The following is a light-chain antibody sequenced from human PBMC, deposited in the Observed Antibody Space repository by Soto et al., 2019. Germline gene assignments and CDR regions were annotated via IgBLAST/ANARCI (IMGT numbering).Light chain of an antibody. CDR3: QQYFSTWT. V-gene: IGKV4-1*01. CDR2: WAS. Sequence: DIVMTQSPDSLAVSLGERATINCKSSQSVLYSSNNKNYLAWYQQKPGQPPKLLIYWASTRESGVPDRFSGSGSGTHFTLTSNSLQAEDVAVYFCQQYFSTWTFGQGTKVEIK. CDR1: QSVLYSSNNKNY. J-gene: IGKJ1*01.